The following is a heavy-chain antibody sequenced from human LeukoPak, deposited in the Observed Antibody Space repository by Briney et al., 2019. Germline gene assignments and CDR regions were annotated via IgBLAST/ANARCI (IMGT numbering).Heavy chain of an antibody. V-gene: IGHV4-61*02. Sequence: SETLSLTCTVSGGSISSGSYYWSWIRQPAGKGLEWIGRIYTSGSTNYNPSLKSRVTISVDTSKNQFSLKLSSVTAADTAVYYCAREGDKYYFDYWGQGTLVTVSS. J-gene: IGHJ4*02. CDR1: GGSISSGSYY. CDR2: IYTSGST. CDR3: AREGDKYYFDY.